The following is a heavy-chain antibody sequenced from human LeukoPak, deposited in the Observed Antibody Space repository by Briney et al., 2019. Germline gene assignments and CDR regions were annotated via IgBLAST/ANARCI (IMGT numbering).Heavy chain of an antibody. Sequence: SQTLSLTCAISGDXISSNSGAWNWIRQSPSRGLEWLGRAYYRSKWYNDYAVSVKSRITINPDTSKNQFSLQLNSVTPEDTAVYYCTRASSNWYTDYWGQGTLVTVSS. CDR2: AYYRSKWYN. J-gene: IGHJ4*02. CDR1: GDXISSNSGA. V-gene: IGHV6-1*01. D-gene: IGHD6-13*01. CDR3: TRASSNWYTDY.